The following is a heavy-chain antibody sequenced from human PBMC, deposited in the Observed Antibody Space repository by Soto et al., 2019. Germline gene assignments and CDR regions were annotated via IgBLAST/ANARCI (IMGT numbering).Heavy chain of an antibody. D-gene: IGHD1-26*01. CDR2: IHYSGATSFFP. J-gene: IGHJ4*02. CDR3: AAGEARSRKLAPYYLDF. V-gene: IGHV4-59*01. Sequence: PSETLSLTCTVSGGSMRNYFWTWIRQPPGKGLEWIGDIHYSGATSFFPSYNPSLRGRVTISEDTSKNQSSLKLLSVNTADTAVYFCAAGEARSRKLAPYYLDFWGQGTLVTVSS. CDR1: GGSMRNYF.